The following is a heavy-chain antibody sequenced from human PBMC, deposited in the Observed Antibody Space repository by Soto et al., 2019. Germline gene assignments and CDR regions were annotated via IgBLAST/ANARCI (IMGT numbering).Heavy chain of an antibody. V-gene: IGHV3-33*01. CDR3: ARGPPYSSSWYWYLDL. D-gene: IGHD6-13*01. CDR2: IWYDGSIK. J-gene: IGHJ2*01. CDR1: GFTFNTYA. Sequence: QVQLVESGGGVVQPGRSLRLSCGTSGFTFNTYAMHWVRQAPGKGLEWVAVIWYDGSIKYYADSVKGRFTISRDNSENTLYLQVHSLRADDTAVYYCARGPPYSSSWYWYLDLWGRGTLVTVSS.